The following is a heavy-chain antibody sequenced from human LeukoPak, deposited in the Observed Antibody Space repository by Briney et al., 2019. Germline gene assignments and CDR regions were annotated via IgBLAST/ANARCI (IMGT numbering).Heavy chain of an antibody. CDR2: IYTSGSS. Sequence: SETLSLTCTVSGGSISSSSYYWGWIRQPAGKGLEWIGRIYTSGSSNYNPSLQSRVTISLDTSKSQVSLKLSSVTAADTAVYYCARVSTKGVDYWGQGTLVTVSS. V-gene: IGHV4-61*02. CDR3: ARVSTKGVDY. J-gene: IGHJ4*02. CDR1: GGSISSSSYY.